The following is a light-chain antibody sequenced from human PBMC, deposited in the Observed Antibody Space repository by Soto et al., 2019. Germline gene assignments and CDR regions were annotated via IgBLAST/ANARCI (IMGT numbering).Light chain of an antibody. V-gene: IGKV1-9*01. CDR3: QQLNSYPLT. CDR1: QGISSY. CDR2: AAS. J-gene: IGKJ4*01. Sequence: DIQLTQSPSFLSASVGDRVTITCRASQGISSYLAWYQQKPGKAPKLLIYAASTLQTGVPSRFSGSGSGKEFTLTTISLQPEDFATYSCQQLNSYPLTFGGGTKVDIK.